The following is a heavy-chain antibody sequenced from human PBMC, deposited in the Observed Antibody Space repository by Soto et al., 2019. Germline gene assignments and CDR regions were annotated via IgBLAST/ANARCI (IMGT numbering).Heavy chain of an antibody. J-gene: IGHJ4*02. CDR2: IIPIFGTA. CDR3: ARVYLQDGYNSAVGDY. CDR1: GGTFSSYA. D-gene: IGHD5-12*01. V-gene: IGHV1-69*01. Sequence: QVQLVQSGAEVKKPGSSVKVSCKASGGTFSSYAISWVRQAPGQGLAWMGGIIPIFGTANYAQKFQGRVTITADESTSTAYMELSSLRSEDTAVYYCARVYLQDGYNSAVGDYWGQGTLVTVSS.